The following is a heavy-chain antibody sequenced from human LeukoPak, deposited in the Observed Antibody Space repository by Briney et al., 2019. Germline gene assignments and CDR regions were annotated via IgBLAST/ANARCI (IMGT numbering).Heavy chain of an antibody. Sequence: ASATVSCKASGYTFISYYMHWVRQAPGQGLEWMGIINPSGGSTSYAQKFQGRVTMTRDMSTSTVYMELSSLRSEDTAVYYCARFPPWGRVDDAFDIWGQGTMVTVSS. D-gene: IGHD5-24*01. CDR2: INPSGGST. V-gene: IGHV1-46*01. CDR3: ARFPPWGRVDDAFDI. J-gene: IGHJ3*02. CDR1: GYTFISYY.